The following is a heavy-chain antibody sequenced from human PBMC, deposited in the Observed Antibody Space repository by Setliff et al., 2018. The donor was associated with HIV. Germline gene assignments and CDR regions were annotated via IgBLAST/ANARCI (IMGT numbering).Heavy chain of an antibody. V-gene: IGHV4-59*11. J-gene: IGHJ5*02. CDR3: ARDPGGLYCRGTSCQGGCFDP. CDR1: GGSISNHY. CDR2: IFYSGNT. D-gene: IGHD2-2*01. Sequence: SETLSLTCTVSGGSISNHYWSWTRQPPEKGLEWIGSIFYSGNTNYNPSLKSRVTISVDKSKNQFSLKLSSVTAADTAVYYCARDPGGLYCRGTSCQGGCFDPWGQGTLVTVSS.